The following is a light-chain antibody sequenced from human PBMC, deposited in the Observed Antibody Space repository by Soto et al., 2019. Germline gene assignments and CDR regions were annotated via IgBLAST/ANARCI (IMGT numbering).Light chain of an antibody. Sequence: QSALTQPPSVSGSTGQSVTISCTGTSSDVGSYNRVSWYQQPPGTAPKLMIYEVSNRPSGVPDRFSGSKSGNTASLTISGLQAEDEADYYCSLYTSSNVVFGGGTQLTV. J-gene: IGLJ2*01. CDR2: EVS. CDR3: SLYTSSNVV. V-gene: IGLV2-18*01. CDR1: SSDVGSYNR.